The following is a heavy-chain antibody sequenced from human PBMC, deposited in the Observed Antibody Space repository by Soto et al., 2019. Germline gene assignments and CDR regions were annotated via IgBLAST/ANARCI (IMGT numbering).Heavy chain of an antibody. CDR1: VGSVSSGSYY. J-gene: IGHJ4*02. CDR3: ARDGYCSGGSCYPFDY. Sequence: SETLSLTCSVSVGSVSSGSYYWSWIRQPPGKGLEWIGYIYYSGSTNYNPSLKSRVTISVDTSKNQFSLKLSSVTAADTAVYYCARDGYCSGGSCYPFDYWGQGALVTVSS. D-gene: IGHD2-15*01. V-gene: IGHV4-61*01. CDR2: IYYSGST.